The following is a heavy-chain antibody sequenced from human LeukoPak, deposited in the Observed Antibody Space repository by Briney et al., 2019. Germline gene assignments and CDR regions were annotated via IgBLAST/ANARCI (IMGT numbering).Heavy chain of an antibody. Sequence: PSETLSLTCAVYGGSFSGYYWSWIRQPPGKGLEWIGEINHSGSTNYNPSLKSRVTISVDTSKNQFSLKLNSVTAADTAVYYCARVRSGYVKYWGQGTLVTVSS. CDR3: ARVRSGYVKY. CDR1: GGSFSGYY. J-gene: IGHJ4*02. CDR2: INHSGST. D-gene: IGHD5-12*01. V-gene: IGHV4-34*01.